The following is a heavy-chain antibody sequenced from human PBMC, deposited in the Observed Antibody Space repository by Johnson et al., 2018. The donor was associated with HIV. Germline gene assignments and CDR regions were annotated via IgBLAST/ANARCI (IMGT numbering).Heavy chain of an antibody. V-gene: IGHV3-7*05. CDR1: GFTFSSYW. D-gene: IGHD6-13*01. CDR2: IKQDGSEK. Sequence: VQLVESGGGLVQPGGSLRLSCAASGFTFSSYWMSWVRQAPGKGLEWVANIKQDGSEKYYVDSVKGRFTISRDNAKNSLYLQMNSLRAEDTAVYYCAKPAAAARDAFDIWGQGTMVTVSS. J-gene: IGHJ3*02. CDR3: AKPAAAARDAFDI.